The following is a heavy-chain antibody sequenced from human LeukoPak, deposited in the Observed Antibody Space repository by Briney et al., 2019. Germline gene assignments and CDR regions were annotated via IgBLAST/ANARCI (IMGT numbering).Heavy chain of an antibody. D-gene: IGHD3-22*01. V-gene: IGHV3-30*18. CDR2: ISNDGSNK. CDR3: AKENYYESSGYVDY. CDR1: GFTFSSYG. J-gene: IGHJ4*02. Sequence: PGGSLRLSCAASGFTFSSYGMHWVHQAPGKGLEWVAVISNDGSNKHYADSVKGRFTISRDNSKSTLYLQVNSLRAEDTAVYYCAKENYYESSGYVDYWGQGTLVTVSS.